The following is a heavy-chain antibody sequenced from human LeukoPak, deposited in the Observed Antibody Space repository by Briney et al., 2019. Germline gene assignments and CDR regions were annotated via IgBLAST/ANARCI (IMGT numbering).Heavy chain of an antibody. D-gene: IGHD2-2*01. CDR2: IYYSGST. CDR3: ARSYLAHFDY. Sequence: PSETLSLTCTVSGGSISSYYWSWIRQPPGKGLGWIGYIYYSGSTNYNPSLKSRVTISVDTSKNQFSLKLSSVTAADTAVYYCARSYLAHFDYWGQGTLVTVS. J-gene: IGHJ4*02. CDR1: GGSISSYY. V-gene: IGHV4-59*01.